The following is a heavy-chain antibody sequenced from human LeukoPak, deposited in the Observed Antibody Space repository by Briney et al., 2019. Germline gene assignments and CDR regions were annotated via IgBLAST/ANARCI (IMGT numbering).Heavy chain of an antibody. D-gene: IGHD1-26*01. CDR2: ISSSGRTI. Sequence: PGGSLRLSRAASGFTFSDYEMSWVRQAPGKGLEWVSYISSSGRTIYYADSVKCRFTISRDNAKNSLYLQMNRLRAEDTAIYYCVREGGSFFFEYWGQGTLVTVSS. CDR1: GFTFSDYE. CDR3: VREGGSFFFEY. V-gene: IGHV3-48*03. J-gene: IGHJ4*02.